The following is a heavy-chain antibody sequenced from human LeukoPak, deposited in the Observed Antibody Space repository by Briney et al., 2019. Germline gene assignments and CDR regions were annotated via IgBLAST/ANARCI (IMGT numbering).Heavy chain of an antibody. Sequence: SETLSLTCTVSGGSISSSSYYWGWIRQPPGKGLEWIGSIYYSGSTYYNPSLKSRVTISVDTSKNQFSLKLSSVTAADTAVYYCARSRVLPSWLDYWGQGTLVTVSS. CDR1: GGSISSSSYY. J-gene: IGHJ4*02. V-gene: IGHV4-39*01. CDR2: IYYSGST. CDR3: ARSRVLPSWLDY.